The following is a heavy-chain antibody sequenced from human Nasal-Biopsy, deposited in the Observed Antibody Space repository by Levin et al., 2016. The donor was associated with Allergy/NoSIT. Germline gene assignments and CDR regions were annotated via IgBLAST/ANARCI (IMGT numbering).Heavy chain of an antibody. CDR2: IYHSGST. CDR3: ARTRFYSDSSGYGVGAFDV. J-gene: IGHJ3*01. D-gene: IGHD3-22*01. V-gene: IGHV4-59*01. Sequence: SETLSLTCTVSGGSISSYYWSWIRQPPGKRLEWIGNIYHSGSTTYKPSLKSRVTMSVDTSNNQFPLKLRSVTAADTAVYHCARTRFYSDSSGYGVGAFDVWGQGTTVTVSS. CDR1: GGSISSYY.